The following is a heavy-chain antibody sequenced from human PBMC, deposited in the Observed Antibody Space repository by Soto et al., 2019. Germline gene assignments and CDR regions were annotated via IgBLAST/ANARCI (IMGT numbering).Heavy chain of an antibody. CDR1: GGTFSNDI. V-gene: IGHV1-69*08. Sequence: QVQLVQSGAEVKKPGSSVKVSCKASGGTFSNDIITWVRQAPGQGLEWMGRIIPLLDITNYAQKFQGRVTITADKSTSTAYMALNSLRYEDTAVYYCVRDSPIGSTYSGYDGIDYWGQGTLVTVSS. D-gene: IGHD5-12*01. CDR2: IIPLLDIT. CDR3: VRDSPIGSTYSGYDGIDY. J-gene: IGHJ4*02.